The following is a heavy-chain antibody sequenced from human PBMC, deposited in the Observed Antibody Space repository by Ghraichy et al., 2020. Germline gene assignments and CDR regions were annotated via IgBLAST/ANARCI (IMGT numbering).Heavy chain of an antibody. V-gene: IGHV3-30*02. Sequence: GGSLRLSCAGPEFTFGHHGMHWVRQAPGKGLEWVAYTPYDGSYKYYTDSVKGRFTISRDNSKSTLYLEMTSLRPGDTAMYYCAKAINLGYLGWGQGTLVTVSS. D-gene: IGHD3-9*01. CDR2: TPYDGSYK. J-gene: IGHJ4*02. CDR3: AKAINLGYLG. CDR1: EFTFGHHG.